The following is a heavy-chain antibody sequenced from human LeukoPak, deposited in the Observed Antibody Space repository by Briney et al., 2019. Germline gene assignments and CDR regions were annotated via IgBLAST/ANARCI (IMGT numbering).Heavy chain of an antibody. CDR2: INSDGSTT. Sequence: GGSLRLSCAASGIAFSSYWMHWVRQAPGKGLVWVSRINSDGSTTSYADSVKGRFTISRDNAKNTLYLQMNSLRAEDTAVYYCSRGLYSSALGYWGQGTLVTVSS. V-gene: IGHV3-74*01. CDR3: SRGLYSSALGY. CDR1: GIAFSSYW. D-gene: IGHD6-25*01. J-gene: IGHJ4*02.